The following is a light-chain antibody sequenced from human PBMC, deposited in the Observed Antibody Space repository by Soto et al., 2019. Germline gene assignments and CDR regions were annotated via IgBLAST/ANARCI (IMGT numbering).Light chain of an antibody. V-gene: IGKV1-39*01. Sequence: DIQMTQSPSSLSASVGDRVTITCRASQTISTYLNWYQQELGRAPKLLVYGASTLQSGVPSRFTASGSGTHFTLTISGLQPADFATYYYQQSYNTPITFGQGTRLEIK. J-gene: IGKJ5*01. CDR2: GAS. CDR1: QTISTY. CDR3: QQSYNTPIT.